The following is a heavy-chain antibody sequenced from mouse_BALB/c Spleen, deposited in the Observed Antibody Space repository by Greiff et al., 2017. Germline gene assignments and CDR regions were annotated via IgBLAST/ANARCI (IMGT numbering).Heavy chain of an antibody. V-gene: IGHV2-2*02. Sequence: VKLMESGPGLVQPSQCLSITCTVSGFSLTSYGVHWVRQSPGKGLEWLGVIWRGGSTDYNAAFISRLSISKDNSKSQVFFKMNSLQANDTAIYYCARNRYGNYVGAMDYWGQGTSVTVSS. D-gene: IGHD2-10*02. J-gene: IGHJ4*01. CDR3: ARNRYGNYVGAMDY. CDR1: GFSLTSYG. CDR2: IWRGGST.